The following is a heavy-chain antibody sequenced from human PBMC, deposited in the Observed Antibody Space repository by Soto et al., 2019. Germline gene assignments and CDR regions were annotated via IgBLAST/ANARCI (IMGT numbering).Heavy chain of an antibody. Sequence: DVQLLESGGGLVQPGGSLRLSCAASGFTFSNYGMSWVRQAPGKGLEWVSAISGSGDSAYYTDSVKGRFTISRDNSKNTLYLQINSLRAGDTAVYYCARDLWFDPWGQGTLVAVSS. J-gene: IGHJ5*02. CDR2: ISGSGDSA. CDR3: ARDLWFDP. CDR1: GFTFSNYG. V-gene: IGHV3-23*01.